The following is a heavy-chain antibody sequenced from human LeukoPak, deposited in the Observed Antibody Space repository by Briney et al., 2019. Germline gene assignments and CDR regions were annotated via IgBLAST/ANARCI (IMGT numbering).Heavy chain of an antibody. V-gene: IGHV3-48*03. CDR3: ARARYCSSTSCPDY. D-gene: IGHD2-2*01. CDR1: GFTFSSYE. J-gene: IGHJ4*02. Sequence: GGSLRLSCAASGFTFSSYEMNWVRQAPGKGLEWVSYISNSGSTIYYADSVKGRFTISRDNAKNSLYLQMNSLRAEDTAVYYCARARYCSSTSCPDYWGQGTLVTVSS. CDR2: ISNSGSTI.